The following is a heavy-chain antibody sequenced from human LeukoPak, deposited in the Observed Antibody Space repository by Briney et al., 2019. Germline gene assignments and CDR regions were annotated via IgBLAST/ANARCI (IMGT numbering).Heavy chain of an antibody. CDR2: INPNSGGT. CDR3: ARDLSTTVTVYYYYGMDV. V-gene: IGHV1-2*02. J-gene: IGHJ6*02. D-gene: IGHD4-17*01. CDR1: GYTFTGYY. Sequence: GASVKVSCKASGYTFTGYYMHWVRQAPGQGLEWMGWINPNSGGTNYAQKFQGRVTMTRDTSISTAYMELSRLRSDDTAVYYCARDLSTTVTVYYYYGMDVWGQGTTATVSS.